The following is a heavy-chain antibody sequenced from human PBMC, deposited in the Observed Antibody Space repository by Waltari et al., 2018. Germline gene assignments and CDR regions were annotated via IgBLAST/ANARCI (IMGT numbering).Heavy chain of an antibody. CDR2: IWYDGSNK. CDR3: ARDSSFSSIGY. D-gene: IGHD2-2*01. J-gene: IGHJ4*02. CDR1: GFTFSSYC. V-gene: IGHV3-33*01. Sequence: QVQLVESGGGVVQPGRSLRLSCAASGFTFSSYCMHWVRQAPGKGLEWVAVIWYDGSNKYYADSVKGRFTISRDNSKNTLYLQMNSLRAEDTAVYYCARDSSFSSIGYWGQGTLVTVSS.